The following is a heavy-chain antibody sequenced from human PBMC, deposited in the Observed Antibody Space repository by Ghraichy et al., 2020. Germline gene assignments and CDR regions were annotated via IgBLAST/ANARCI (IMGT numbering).Heavy chain of an antibody. J-gene: IGHJ3*02. CDR2: TYYTSKWYN. V-gene: IGHV6-1*01. D-gene: IGHD4-23*01. CDR1: GDSVSSNSVA. CDR3: ARGRNSAFDI. Sequence: SQTLSLTCAISGDSVSSNSVAWSWIRQSPSRGLEWLGRTYYTSKWYNDYAISVKGRITINPDTSENQFSLQLSSVIPEDTAIYYCARGRNSAFDIWAQGTMVIVSS.